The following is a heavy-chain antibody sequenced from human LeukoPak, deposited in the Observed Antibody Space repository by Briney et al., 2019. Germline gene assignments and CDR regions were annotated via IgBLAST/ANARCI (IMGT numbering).Heavy chain of an antibody. CDR1: GFTFSSYW. CDR3: AREAPYGTGIPQGNWFDT. D-gene: IGHD1-1*01. V-gene: IGHV3-7*01. J-gene: IGHJ5*02. CDR2: IKQDGSEK. Sequence: GGSLRLSCAASGFTFSSYWMSWVRQAPGKGLEWVANIKQDGSEKYYVDSVKGRFTISRDNAKNSLWLQMNSLRAEDTAVYYCAREAPYGTGIPQGNWFDTWGQGTLVTVSS.